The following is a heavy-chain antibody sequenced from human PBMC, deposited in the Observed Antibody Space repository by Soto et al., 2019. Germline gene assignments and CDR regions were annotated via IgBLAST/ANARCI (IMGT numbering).Heavy chain of an antibody. CDR3: ARDAPPPTIFGVVNTNYDGMDV. V-gene: IGHV3-30-3*01. D-gene: IGHD3-3*01. Sequence: PGGSLRLSCAASGFTFSSYAMHWVRQAPGKGLEWVAVISYDGSNKYYADSVKGRFTISRDNSKNTLYLQMNSLRAEDTAVYYCARDAPPPTIFGVVNTNYDGMDVWGQGPTVTVSS. J-gene: IGHJ6*02. CDR1: GFTFSSYA. CDR2: ISYDGSNK.